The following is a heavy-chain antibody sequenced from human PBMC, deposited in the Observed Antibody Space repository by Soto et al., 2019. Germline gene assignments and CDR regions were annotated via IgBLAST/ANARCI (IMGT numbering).Heavy chain of an antibody. D-gene: IGHD1-26*01. CDR2: ISSSGSTI. CDR3: ARQGSSPYYYYYGMDV. J-gene: IGHJ6*02. Sequence: HPGGSLRLSCAASGFTVSSNYMNWVRQAPGKGLEWVSYISSSGSTIYYADSVKGRFTISRDNAKNSLYLQMNSLRAEDTAVYYCARQGSSPYYYYYGMDVWGQGTTVTVS. V-gene: IGHV3-48*03. CDR1: GFTVSSNY.